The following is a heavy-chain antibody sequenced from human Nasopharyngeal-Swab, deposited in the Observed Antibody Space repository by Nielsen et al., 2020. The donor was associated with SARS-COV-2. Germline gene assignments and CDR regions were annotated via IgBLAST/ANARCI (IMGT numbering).Heavy chain of an antibody. CDR3: AKDAMGYCSGDGCYGADY. V-gene: IGHV1-69*01. CDR2: IIPIFGTA. J-gene: IGHJ4*02. D-gene: IGHD2-15*01. Sequence: WVRQAPGQGLEWMGGIIPIFGTANYAQKFQGRVTITADESTSTAYMELSSLRAEDTAVYYCAKDAMGYCSGDGCYGADYWGQGTLVTVSS.